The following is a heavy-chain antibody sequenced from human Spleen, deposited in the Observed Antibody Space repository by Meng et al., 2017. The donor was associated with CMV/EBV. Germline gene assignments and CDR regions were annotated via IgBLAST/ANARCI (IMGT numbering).Heavy chain of an antibody. CDR3: ARDDGSSAIDY. CDR2: INPNSGGT. V-gene: IGHV1-2*04. CDR1: GYTFTGYY. D-gene: IGHD6-6*01. Sequence: SCKASGYTFTGYYMHWVRQAPGQGLEWMGWINPNSGGTNYAQKFQGWVTMTRDTSISTAYMELSRLRSDDTAVYYCARDDGSSAIDYWGQGTLVTVSS. J-gene: IGHJ4*02.